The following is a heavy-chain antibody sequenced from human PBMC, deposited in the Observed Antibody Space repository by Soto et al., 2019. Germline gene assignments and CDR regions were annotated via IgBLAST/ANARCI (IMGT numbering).Heavy chain of an antibody. D-gene: IGHD1-26*01. Sequence: EVQLVESGGALVQPGGSLRLSCAASGFTFSDHHMDWVRQAPGKGLEWVGRTRNKGNSYTTEYAASVKGRFTISRDESNNSLYLQMSRLNTGDSAVYYCAFVGANRDYWGQGTLVTVAS. CDR3: AFVGANRDY. J-gene: IGHJ4*02. V-gene: IGHV3-72*01. CDR1: GFTFSDHH. CDR2: TRNKGNSYTT.